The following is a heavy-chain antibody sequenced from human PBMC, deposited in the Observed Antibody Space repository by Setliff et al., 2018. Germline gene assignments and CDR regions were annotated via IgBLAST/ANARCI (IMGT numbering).Heavy chain of an antibody. Sequence: PGGSLRLSCAASGFTFSSYSMNWVRQAPGKGLEWVSSISSSSSYIYYADSVKGRFTISRDNAKNSLYLQMNSLRSEDTAVYYCARVPVVGATKLYWFDPWGQGTLVTVSS. D-gene: IGHD1-26*01. CDR3: ARVPVVGATKLYWFDP. V-gene: IGHV3-21*01. CDR1: GFTFSSYS. J-gene: IGHJ5*02. CDR2: ISSSSSYI.